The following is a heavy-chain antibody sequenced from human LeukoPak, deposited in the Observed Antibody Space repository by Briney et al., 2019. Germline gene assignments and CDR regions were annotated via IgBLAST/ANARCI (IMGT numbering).Heavy chain of an antibody. CDR2: IYYSGST. CDR3: ARHYDSSGPPFDY. CDR1: GGSISTYY. Sequence: PSETLSLTCTVSGGSISTYYWSWIRQPPGKGLEWIGYIYYSGSTNYNPSLKSRVTTSVDTSKNQFSLNLSSVTAADTAVYYCARHYDSSGPPFDYWGQGTLVTVSS. V-gene: IGHV4-59*08. J-gene: IGHJ4*02. D-gene: IGHD3-22*01.